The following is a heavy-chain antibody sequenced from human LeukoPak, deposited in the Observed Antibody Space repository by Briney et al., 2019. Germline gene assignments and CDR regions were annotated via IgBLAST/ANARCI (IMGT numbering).Heavy chain of an antibody. CDR1: GFAFSSYS. D-gene: IGHD4-23*01. V-gene: IGHV3-21*04. CDR3: ARAPVLDATRVTYGFDS. J-gene: IGHJ4*02. CDR2: ISGSTSHI. Sequence: PGGSLRLSCAASGFAFSSYSMSWVRQAPGQGLEWVSFISGSTSHIYYADSVEGRFTISRDNAKNSLYLEMNSLRAEDTAVYFCARAPVLDATRVTYGFDSWGQGTLVTVSS.